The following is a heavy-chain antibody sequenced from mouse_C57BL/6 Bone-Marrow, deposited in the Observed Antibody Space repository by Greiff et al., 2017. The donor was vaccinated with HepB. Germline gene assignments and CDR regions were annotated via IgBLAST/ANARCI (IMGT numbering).Heavy chain of an antibody. CDR1: GFNIKDDY. CDR3: TTLYYYGSSPYYFDY. J-gene: IGHJ2*01. D-gene: IGHD1-1*01. CDR2: IDPENGDT. V-gene: IGHV14-4*01. Sequence: EVKLMESGAELVRPGASVKLSCTASGFNIKDDYMHWVKQRPEQGLEWIGWIDPENGDTEYASKFQGKATITADTSSNTAYLQLSSLTSEDTAVYYCTTLYYYGSSPYYFDYWGQGTTLTVSS.